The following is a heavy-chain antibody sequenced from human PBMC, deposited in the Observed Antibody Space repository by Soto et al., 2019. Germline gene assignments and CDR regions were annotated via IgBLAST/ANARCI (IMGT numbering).Heavy chain of an antibody. CDR1: GFTFTTYA. D-gene: IGHD3-22*01. CDR2: ISYNGNSK. J-gene: IGHJ4*01. V-gene: IGHV3-30-3*01. CDR3: ARPRTDDTTGSLYY. Sequence: PGGSLRLTCATSGFTFTTYALHWVRQAPGKGLEWVATISYNGNSKHYADSVKGRFTISRDNSKNTLSLQMNSLRTEDTAVYYCARPRTDDTTGSLYYWVHGTLVTVSS.